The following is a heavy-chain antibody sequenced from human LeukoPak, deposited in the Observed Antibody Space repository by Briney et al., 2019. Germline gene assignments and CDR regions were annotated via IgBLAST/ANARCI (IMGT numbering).Heavy chain of an antibody. V-gene: IGHV3-23*01. D-gene: IGHD6-13*01. CDR1: GFTFSSYA. J-gene: IGHJ6*03. Sequence: GGSLRLSCAASGFTFSSYAMSWVRQAPGKGLEWVSAISGSGGSTYYADSVKGRFTISRDNSKNTLYLQMNSLRAEDTAVYYCAKEISSSWYHNNYYYYCMDVWGKGTTVTISS. CDR2: ISGSGGST. CDR3: AKEISSSWYHNNYYYYCMDV.